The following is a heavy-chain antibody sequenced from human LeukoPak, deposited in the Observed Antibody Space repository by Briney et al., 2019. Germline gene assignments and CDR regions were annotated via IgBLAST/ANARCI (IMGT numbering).Heavy chain of an antibody. J-gene: IGHJ4*02. CDR2: IKQDGSEK. CDR3: ARVGWFGELTRHPGGDC. V-gene: IGHV3-7*01. D-gene: IGHD3-10*01. CDR1: GFPFIEYS. Sequence: GGSLRLSCTASGFPFIEYSMNWVRQAPGKGLEWVANIKQDGSEKNYVDSVKGRFTISRDNTRNSLYLQMNSLRAEDTAVYYCARVGWFGELTRHPGGDCWGQGTLVTVSS.